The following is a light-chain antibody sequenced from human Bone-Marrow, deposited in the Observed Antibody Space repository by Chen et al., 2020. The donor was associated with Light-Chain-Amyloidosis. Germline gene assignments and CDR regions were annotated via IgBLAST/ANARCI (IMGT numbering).Light chain of an antibody. Sequence: QSALTQPASVSGSPGQSITISCTGTSSDVGGYNHVSWYQQHPGKAPKLMIYDVSNRPSGVSNRFSGSKSGNTASLPISGLQAEDEADYYCSSYTSSRTLVFGGGTKLTVL. CDR1: SSDVGGYNH. CDR3: SSYTSSRTLV. CDR2: DVS. V-gene: IGLV2-14*03. J-gene: IGLJ2*01.